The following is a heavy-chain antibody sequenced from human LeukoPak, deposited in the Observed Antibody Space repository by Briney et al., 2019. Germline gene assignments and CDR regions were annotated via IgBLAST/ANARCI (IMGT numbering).Heavy chain of an antibody. D-gene: IGHD2-2*01. CDR1: GGSISSYY. CDR3: ARTTEDCSSTSCYQYWFDP. CDR2: IYYSGST. V-gene: IGHV4-59*01. J-gene: IGHJ5*02. Sequence: SETLSLTCTVSGGSISSYYWSWIRQPPGKGLEWIGYIYYSGSTSYNPSLKSRVTISVDTSKNQISLKVRSVTAADMAVYYCARTTEDCSSTSCYQYWFDPWGQGTLVTVSS.